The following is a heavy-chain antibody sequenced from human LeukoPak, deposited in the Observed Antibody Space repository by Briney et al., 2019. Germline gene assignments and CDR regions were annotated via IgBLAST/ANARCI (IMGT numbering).Heavy chain of an antibody. CDR3: ARHKARNGYYSYYYMDV. J-gene: IGHJ6*03. D-gene: IGHD1-14*01. CDR1: GGSIGSTTYY. CDR2: VFYSGFT. Sequence: SETLSLTCTVSGGSIGSTTYYWGWIRQPPGKGLEWIGSVFYSGFTYYNPSLKSRVTISVDTSNNQFSLKLSSVTAADTAVYYCARHKARNGYYSYYYMDVWGKGTTVTISS. V-gene: IGHV4-39*01.